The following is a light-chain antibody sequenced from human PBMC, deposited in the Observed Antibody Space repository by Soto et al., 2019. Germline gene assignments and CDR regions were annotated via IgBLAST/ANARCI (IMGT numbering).Light chain of an antibody. CDR3: QQYDNWPHT. Sequence: EMVMTQSPATLSVSPGERATLSCRASQNISRNLAWYQQQPGQAPRLLIYGASTRATGIPARFSGSGSGTDFTLTISSLQSEDFAVYYCQQYDNWPHTFGQGTKLEI. J-gene: IGKJ2*01. CDR1: QNISRN. CDR2: GAS. V-gene: IGKV3-15*01.